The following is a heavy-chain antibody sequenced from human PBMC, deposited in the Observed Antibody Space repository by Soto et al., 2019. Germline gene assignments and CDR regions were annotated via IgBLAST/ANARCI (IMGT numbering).Heavy chain of an antibody. CDR2: MYNRGST. D-gene: IGHD6-25*01. J-gene: IGHJ4*02. Sequence: SETLSLTCTVSGASFSENNYYWAWIRQPPGKGLEWIGSMYNRGSTSYNPSLRSRVTISVDTSKNQFSLKLNSVTAADTAFYYCARKSNAAVSKPPDYWGQGALVTVSA. CDR3: ARKSNAAVSKPPDY. CDR1: GASFSENNYY. V-gene: IGHV4-39*01.